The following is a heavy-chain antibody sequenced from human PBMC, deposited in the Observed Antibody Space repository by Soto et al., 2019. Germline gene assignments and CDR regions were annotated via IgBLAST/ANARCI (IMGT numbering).Heavy chain of an antibody. CDR2: ISSSGSTI. CDR3: ARAPQLPPGIAAAGTGDY. Sequence: GGSLRLSCAASGFTFSSYEMNWVRQAPGKGLEWVSYISSSGSTIYYADSVKGRFTISRDNAKNSLYLQMNSLRAEDTAVYYCARAPQLPPGIAAAGTGDYWGQGTLVTVSS. J-gene: IGHJ4*02. D-gene: IGHD6-13*01. CDR1: GFTFSSYE. V-gene: IGHV3-48*03.